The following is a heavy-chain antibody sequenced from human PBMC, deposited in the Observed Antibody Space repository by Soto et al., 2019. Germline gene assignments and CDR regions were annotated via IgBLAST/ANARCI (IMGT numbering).Heavy chain of an antibody. V-gene: IGHV4-31*03. CDR3: ARDQSNRYAFGY. Sequence: SETLSLTCTVSGGSISSGGYYWSWIRQHPGEGLEWIGYIYYSGSTYYNPSLKSRVTISVDTSKNQFSLKLSSVTAADTAVYYCARDQSNRYAFGYWGQGTLVTVSS. D-gene: IGHD3-10*01. CDR2: IYYSGST. J-gene: IGHJ4*02. CDR1: GGSISSGGYY.